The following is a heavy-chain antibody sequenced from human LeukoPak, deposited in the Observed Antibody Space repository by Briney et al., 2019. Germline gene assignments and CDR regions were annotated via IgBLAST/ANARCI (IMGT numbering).Heavy chain of an antibody. Sequence: SVKVSCKASGGTFSSYAISWVRQAPGQGLEWMGGIIPIFGTANYAQKFQGRVTITADESTSTAYMELSSLRSEDTAVYYCARALGYCSSTSCYPAAFDIWGQGTMVTVSS. CDR1: GGTFSSYA. CDR3: ARALGYCSSTSCYPAAFDI. V-gene: IGHV1-69*13. J-gene: IGHJ3*02. D-gene: IGHD2-2*01. CDR2: IIPIFGTA.